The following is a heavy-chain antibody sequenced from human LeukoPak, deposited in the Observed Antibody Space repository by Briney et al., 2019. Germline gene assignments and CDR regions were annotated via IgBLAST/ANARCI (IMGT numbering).Heavy chain of an antibody. D-gene: IGHD2-15*01. Sequence: GGSLRLSCAASGFTFSDYYMSWIRQAPGKGLEWISYISSSDSTIYYADSVKGRFTISRDNAKKSLYLQMNSLRGEDTAVYYCARVNLVVVAAYWYFDLWGRGTLVTVSS. CDR2: ISSSDSTI. CDR3: ARVNLVVVAAYWYFDL. J-gene: IGHJ2*01. CDR1: GFTFSDYY. V-gene: IGHV3-11*01.